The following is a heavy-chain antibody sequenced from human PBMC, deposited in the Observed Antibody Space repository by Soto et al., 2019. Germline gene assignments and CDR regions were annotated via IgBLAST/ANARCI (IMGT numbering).Heavy chain of an antibody. CDR1: GFTFTSSA. J-gene: IGHJ4*02. V-gene: IGHV1-58*02. CDR3: AASRLPRVYYFDY. CDR2: IVVGSGNT. D-gene: IGHD2-15*01. Sequence: ASVKVSCKASGFTFTSSAMQWVRQARGQRLEWIGWIVVGSGNTNYAQKFQERVTITRDMSTSTAYMELSSLRSEDTAVYYCAASRLPRVYYFDYWGQGTLVTVS.